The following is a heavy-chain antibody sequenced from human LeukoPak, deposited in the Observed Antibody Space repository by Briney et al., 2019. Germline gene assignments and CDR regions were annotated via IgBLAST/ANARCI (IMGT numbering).Heavy chain of an antibody. CDR1: GGTFSCYA. J-gene: IGHJ4*02. CDR2: IIPIFGTA. D-gene: IGHD6-19*01. Sequence: SVKVSCKASGGTFSCYAISWVRQAPGQGLEWMGGIIPIFGTANYAQKFQGRVTITADESTSTAYMELSSLRPEDTAVYYCAGLRRSGWYYFDYWGQGTLVTVSS. CDR3: AGLRRSGWYYFDY. V-gene: IGHV1-69*13.